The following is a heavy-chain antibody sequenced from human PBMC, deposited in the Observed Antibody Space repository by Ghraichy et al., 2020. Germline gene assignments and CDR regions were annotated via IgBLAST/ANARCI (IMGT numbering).Heavy chain of an antibody. V-gene: IGHV3-53*01. CDR2: IYSGGST. Sequence: GGSLRLSCAASGFTVSSNYMSWVRQAPGKGLEWVSVIYSGGSTYYADSVKGRFTISRDNSKNTLYLQMNSLRAEDTAVYYCARAPTPLKQNSRDGYIQFYYGMDVWGQGTTVTVSS. J-gene: IGHJ6*02. CDR1: GFTVSSNY. CDR3: ARAPTPLKQNSRDGYIQFYYGMDV. D-gene: IGHD5-24*01.